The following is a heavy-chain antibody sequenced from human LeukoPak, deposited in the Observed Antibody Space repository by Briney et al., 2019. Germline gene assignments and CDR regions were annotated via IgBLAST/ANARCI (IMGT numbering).Heavy chain of an antibody. CDR2: IRYDGSNK. CDR3: NIGVVTAASDAFDI. V-gene: IGHV3-30*02. J-gene: IGHJ3*02. Sequence: PGGSLRLSCAASGFTFSSYGMHWVRQAPGKGLEWVAFIRYDGSNKYYADSVKGRFTISRDNSKNTLYLQMNSLRAEDTAVYYCNIGVVTAASDAFDIWGQGTMVTVSS. D-gene: IGHD2-21*02. CDR1: GFTFSSYG.